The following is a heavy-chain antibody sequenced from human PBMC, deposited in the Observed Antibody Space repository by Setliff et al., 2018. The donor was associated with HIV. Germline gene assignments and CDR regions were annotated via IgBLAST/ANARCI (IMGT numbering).Heavy chain of an antibody. Sequence: SETLSLTCSVYGASISNSNSYWGWIRQPPGKRLEWLGSIYDSGSTSYNPSLSSRLTISVDTSKNQFSLQVNSVTPEDTAVYYCARDGSRSLGVSYPYFMDVWGKGTTVTVSS. CDR1: GASISNSNSY. CDR3: ARDGSRSLGVSYPYFMDV. CDR2: IYDSGST. J-gene: IGHJ6*03. D-gene: IGHD6-13*01. V-gene: IGHV4-39*02.